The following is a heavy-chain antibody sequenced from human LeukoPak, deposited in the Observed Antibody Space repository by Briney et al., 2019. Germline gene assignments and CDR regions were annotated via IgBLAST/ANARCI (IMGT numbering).Heavy chain of an antibody. CDR1: GGSISSYY. V-gene: IGHV4-39*01. Sequence: SETLSLTCTVSGGSISSYYWGWIRQPPGKGLEWIGSIYYSGSTYYNPSLKSRVTISVDTSKNQFSLKLSSVTAADTAVYYCARALLLGWFDSWGQGTLVTVSS. D-gene: IGHD2/OR15-2a*01. CDR2: IYYSGST. J-gene: IGHJ5*01. CDR3: ARALLLGWFDS.